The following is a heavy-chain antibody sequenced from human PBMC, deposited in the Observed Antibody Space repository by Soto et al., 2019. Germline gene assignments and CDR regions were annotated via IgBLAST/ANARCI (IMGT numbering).Heavy chain of an antibody. J-gene: IGHJ4*02. CDR1: GFTFSIYA. D-gene: IGHD1-20*01. CDR3: ARDRYNWNELDY. Sequence: GSLRLSCAASGFTFSIYAMHLVLQAPGKGLEWVAVISYDGSNKYYADSVKCRFTISRDNSKNTLYLQMNSLRAEDTAVYYCARDRYNWNELDYWGQGTLVTVSS. CDR2: ISYDGSNK. V-gene: IGHV3-30-3*01.